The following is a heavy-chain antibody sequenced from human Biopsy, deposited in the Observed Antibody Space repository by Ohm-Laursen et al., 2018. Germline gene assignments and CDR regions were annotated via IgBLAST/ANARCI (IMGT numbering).Heavy chain of an antibody. D-gene: IGHD3-22*01. CDR2: VHYSGAT. V-gene: IGHV4-39*01. J-gene: IGHJ4*02. Sequence: GTLSLTWTVSDGSINSNDYYWGWIRQAPGKGLEWLGSVHYSGATYYNPPLTSRATISVDTAKNQFFLKLRSATAADTAVYYCARIIVRSSGSSNYFDYWGQGTLVTVSS. CDR1: DGSINSNDYY. CDR3: ARIIVRSSGSSNYFDY.